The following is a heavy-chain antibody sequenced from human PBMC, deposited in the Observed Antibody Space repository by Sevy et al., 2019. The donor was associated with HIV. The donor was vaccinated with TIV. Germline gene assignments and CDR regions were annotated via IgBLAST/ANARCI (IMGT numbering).Heavy chain of an antibody. CDR3: ARGLSLSVAGAAGYLDY. CDR1: GFTFSSFG. Sequence: GGSLRLSCTASGFTFSSFGVNWVRQAPGKGLEWVAIIWYDGHEKYYADSVKGRFAISRDRSKNTVYLHMNNLRAEDTAVCYWARGLSLSVAGAAGYLDYWGQGTLVTVSS. D-gene: IGHD6-19*01. V-gene: IGHV3-33*08. J-gene: IGHJ4*02. CDR2: IWYDGHEK.